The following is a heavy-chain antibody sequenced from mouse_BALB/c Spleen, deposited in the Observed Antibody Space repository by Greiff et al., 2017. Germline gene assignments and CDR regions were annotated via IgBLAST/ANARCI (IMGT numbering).Heavy chain of an antibody. V-gene: IGHV3-2*02. D-gene: IGHD3-2*02. CDR1: GYSITSDYA. CDR2: ISYSGST. J-gene: IGHJ3*01. Sequence: EVMLVESGPGLVKPSQSLSLTCTVTGYSITSDYAWNWIRQFPGNKLEWMGYISYSGSTSYNPSLKSRISITRDTSKNQFFLQLNSVTTEDTATYYCARSGSPAWFAYWGQGTLVTVSA. CDR3: ARSGSPAWFAY.